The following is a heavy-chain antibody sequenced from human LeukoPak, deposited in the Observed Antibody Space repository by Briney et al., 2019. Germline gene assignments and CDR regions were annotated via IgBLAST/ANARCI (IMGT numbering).Heavy chain of an antibody. Sequence: GGSLRLSCVASGFIFNNYDLHWVRQAPGKGLEGVTFIKFHGHETFYADSVEGRFTFSRDNSRNTVYLQMNSLRSEDTAVYYCAREAPICRNADCRTGFDYWGQGTLVAVSS. CDR3: AREAPICRNADCRTGFDY. J-gene: IGHJ4*02. D-gene: IGHD1-1*01. CDR2: IKFHGHET. V-gene: IGHV3-30*02. CDR1: GFIFNNYD.